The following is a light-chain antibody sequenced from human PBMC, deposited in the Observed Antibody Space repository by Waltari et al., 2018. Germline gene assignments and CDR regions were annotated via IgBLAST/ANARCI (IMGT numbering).Light chain of an antibody. Sequence: QSALTQPPSSSGSPGQSVTISCTGTSSAVGGYTFVSRYQQHPRKAPKLMIYAVSMRPSGVPDRFSGSKSGNTASLTVSGLQAEDEADYYCNSYAGNDNVLFGGGTKLTVL. V-gene: IGLV2-8*01. J-gene: IGLJ2*01. CDR3: NSYAGNDNVL. CDR1: SSAVGGYTF. CDR2: AVS.